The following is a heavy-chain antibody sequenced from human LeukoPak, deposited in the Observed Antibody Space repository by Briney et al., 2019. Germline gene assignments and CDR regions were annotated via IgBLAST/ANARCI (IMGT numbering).Heavy chain of an antibody. CDR2: INADGSAT. V-gene: IGHV3-74*01. CDR1: GFTFSIYC. D-gene: IGHD6-19*01. J-gene: IGHJ5*02. Sequence: HSGGSLRLSCAASGFTFSIYCMSWVRKAPGKGLVWVSRINADGSATSYADSVKGRFTSFRDNAKNTLYLQMNSLRAEDTAVYYCARDSGSGGPWGQGTPVTVSS. CDR3: ARDSGSGGP.